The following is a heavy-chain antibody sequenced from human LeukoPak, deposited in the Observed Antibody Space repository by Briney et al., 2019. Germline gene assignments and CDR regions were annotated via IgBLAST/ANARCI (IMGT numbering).Heavy chain of an antibody. CDR1: GFTFSSYE. J-gene: IGHJ4*02. Sequence: PGGSLRLSCAASGFTFSSYEMNWVRQAPGEGLEGVSYISVGGSTIYYGDSVKGRFPIPRDTAKNSLYLQMNSLRAEDTAVYYCARDPPTVPYYFDCWGQGTLVTVSS. CDR2: ISVGGSTI. D-gene: IGHD2-21*02. CDR3: ARDPPTVPYYFDC. V-gene: IGHV3-48*03.